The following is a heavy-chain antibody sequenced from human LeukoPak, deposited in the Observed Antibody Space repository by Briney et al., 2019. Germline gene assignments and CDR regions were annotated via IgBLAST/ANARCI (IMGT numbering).Heavy chain of an antibody. Sequence: SETLSLTCAVYGGSFSGYYWSWIRQPPGKGLEWIGEINHSGSTNYNPSLKSRVTISVDTSKNQFSLKLSSVTAADTAVYYCARRQAPYWFGPWGQGTLVTVSS. V-gene: IGHV4-34*01. J-gene: IGHJ5*02. CDR3: ARRQAPYWFGP. CDR1: GGSFSGYY. CDR2: INHSGST.